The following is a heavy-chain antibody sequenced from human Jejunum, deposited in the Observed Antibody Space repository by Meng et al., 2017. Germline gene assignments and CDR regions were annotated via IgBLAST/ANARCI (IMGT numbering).Heavy chain of an antibody. CDR2: IIPRYGTT. J-gene: IGHJ5*02. D-gene: IGHD1-14*01. Sequence: QVQVVRSGAEVKGPGSSVKVSCKASGGIFSTFAFNWVRQAPGQGLEWMGVIIPRYGTTKYAQQFQGRVTITADESTTTVYMEVGSLTSEDTAVYYCAKSITASYNWFDPWGQGALVTVSS. CDR3: AKSITASYNWFDP. CDR1: GGIFSTFA. V-gene: IGHV1-69*01.